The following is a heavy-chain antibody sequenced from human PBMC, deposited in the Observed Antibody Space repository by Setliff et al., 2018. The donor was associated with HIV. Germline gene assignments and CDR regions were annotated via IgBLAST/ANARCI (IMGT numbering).Heavy chain of an antibody. CDR3: AAASSWDPLLDY. V-gene: IGHV4-34*01. J-gene: IGHJ4*02. Sequence: PSETLSLTCAVYGGSFSGYYWSWIRQPPGKGLEWIGEINHSGSTNYNPSLKSRVTISVDTSMDQFSLKLSSVTAADTAVYYCAAASSWDPLLDYWGQGTLVTVSS. CDR1: GGSFSGYY. CDR2: INHSGST. D-gene: IGHD6-13*01.